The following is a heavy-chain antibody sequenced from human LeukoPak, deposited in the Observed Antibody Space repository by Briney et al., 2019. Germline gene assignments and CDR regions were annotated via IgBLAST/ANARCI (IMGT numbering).Heavy chain of an antibody. CDR1: GYTFTSYG. J-gene: IGHJ3*02. V-gene: IGHV1-18*01. D-gene: IGHD2-2*01. CDR2: ISAYNGNT. Sequence: ASVKVSCKASGYTFTSYGISWVRQAPGQGLEWMGWISAYNGNTNYAQKLQGRVTMTTDTSTSTAYMELRSLRSDDTAVYYCARARGYCSSTSCYPFDIWGQGTMVTASS. CDR3: ARARGYCSSTSCYPFDI.